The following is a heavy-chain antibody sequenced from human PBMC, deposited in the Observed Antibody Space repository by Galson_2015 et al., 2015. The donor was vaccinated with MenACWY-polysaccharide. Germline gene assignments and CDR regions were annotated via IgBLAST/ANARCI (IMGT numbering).Heavy chain of an antibody. CDR3: ARGYSAYD. CDR1: GYTFTTYG. J-gene: IGHJ4*02. CDR2: ISYNTGTST. V-gene: IGHV3-23*01. D-gene: IGHD5-12*01. Sequence: SLRLSCAASGYTFTTYGISWVRQAPGKGLEWVSGISYNTGTSTFYAASVRGRFVISRDNSRNTLYLQMNSLGAEDTALYYCARGYSAYDWGQGTLVTVSA.